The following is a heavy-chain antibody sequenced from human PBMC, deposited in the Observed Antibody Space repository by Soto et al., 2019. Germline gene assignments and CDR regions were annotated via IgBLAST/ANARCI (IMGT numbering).Heavy chain of an antibody. CDR3: ARRPAYSSSWHNWFDP. CDR1: GYSFTSYW. D-gene: IGHD6-13*01. J-gene: IGHJ5*02. CDR2: IDPSDSYT. V-gene: IGHV5-10-1*01. Sequence: PGESLKISCKGSGYSFTSYWISWVRQMPVKGLEWMGRIDPSDSYTNYSPSFQGHVTISADKSISTAYLQWSSLKASDTAMYYCARRPAYSSSWHNWFDPGGQGTLVTVSS.